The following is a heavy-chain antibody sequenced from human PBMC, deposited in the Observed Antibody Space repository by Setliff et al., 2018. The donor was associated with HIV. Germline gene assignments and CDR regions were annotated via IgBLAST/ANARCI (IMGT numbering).Heavy chain of an antibody. V-gene: IGHV3-15*01. D-gene: IGHD3-10*02. CDR3: SSERGGLFREFDSATSDF. CDR2: IKGKSDGGTI. CDR1: GFTFINAW. Sequence: PSETLSLTCTVSGFTFINAWMSWVRQAPGKGLEWVGRIKGKSDGGTIEYNAPVKGRFTISRDDSKKTLYLQLNSLKVEDTAVYYCSSERGGLFREFDSATSDFWGQGTLVTVS. J-gene: IGHJ4*02.